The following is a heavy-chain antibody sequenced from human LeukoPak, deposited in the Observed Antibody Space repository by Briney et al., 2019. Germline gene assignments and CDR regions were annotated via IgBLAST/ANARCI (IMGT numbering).Heavy chain of an antibody. CDR3: ARDRRPYYYDSSGDPRAFDY. CDR2: IIPIFGTA. Sequence: GASVKVSCKASGYTFTSYYMHWVRQAPGQGLEWMGGIIPIFGTANYAQKFQGRVTITADESTSTAYMELSSLRSEDTAVYYCARDRRPYYYDSSGDPRAFDYWGQGTLVTVSS. J-gene: IGHJ4*02. V-gene: IGHV1-69*13. D-gene: IGHD3-22*01. CDR1: GYTFTSYY.